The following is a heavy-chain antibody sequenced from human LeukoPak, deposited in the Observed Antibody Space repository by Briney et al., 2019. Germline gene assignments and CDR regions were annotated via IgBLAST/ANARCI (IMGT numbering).Heavy chain of an antibody. V-gene: IGHV4-61*02. CDR2: IYTSGST. Sequence: PSRTLSLTCTVSGGSISSGSYYWSWIRQPAGKGLEWIGRIYTSGSTNYNPSLKSRVTISVDTSKNQFSLKLSSVTAADTAVYYCARDQRYYYGSGSYYNVFDYWGQGTLVTVSS. D-gene: IGHD3-10*01. CDR1: GGSISSGSYY. J-gene: IGHJ4*02. CDR3: ARDQRYYYGSGSYYNVFDY.